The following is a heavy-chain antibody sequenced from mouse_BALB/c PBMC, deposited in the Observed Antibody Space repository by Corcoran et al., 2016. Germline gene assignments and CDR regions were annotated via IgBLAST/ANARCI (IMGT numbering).Heavy chain of an antibody. Sequence: QIQLVQSGPELKKPGETVKISCKASGYTFTNYGMNWVKQAPGKGLKWMGWINTYTGEPTYADDFKGRFAFSLETSASTASLQINNLKNEDTATYFCARMITTPYYAMDYWGQGTSVTVSS. CDR2: INTYTGEP. V-gene: IGHV9-3-1*01. CDR3: ARMITTPYYAMDY. J-gene: IGHJ4*01. CDR1: GYTFTNYG. D-gene: IGHD2-4*01.